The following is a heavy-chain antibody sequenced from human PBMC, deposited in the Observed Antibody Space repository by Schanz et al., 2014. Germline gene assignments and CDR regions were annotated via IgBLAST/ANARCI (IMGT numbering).Heavy chain of an antibody. D-gene: IGHD5-12*01. CDR3: ARKVVATIGGYYDN. V-gene: IGHV3-23*01. CDR1: GFSFSSYA. Sequence: EVQLLESGGGLVEPGGSLRLSCAASGFSFSSYAMGWVRQARGKGLEWVSAILGLASTTYYADSVKGRFTISRDNSKNLLFLQMNSLRAEDTAVYYCARKVVATIGGYYDNWGQGTLVTVSS. CDR2: ILGLASTT. J-gene: IGHJ4*02.